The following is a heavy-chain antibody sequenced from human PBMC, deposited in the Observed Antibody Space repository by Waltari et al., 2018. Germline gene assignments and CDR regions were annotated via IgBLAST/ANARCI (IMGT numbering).Heavy chain of an antibody. CDR3: VRYSDSSDFDY. D-gene: IGHD3-22*01. CDR1: GYSISSIYY. CDR2: VSHIGST. V-gene: IGHV4-38-2*02. J-gene: IGHJ4*02. Sequence: QVQLQESGPGLVKPSETLSLSCTVSGYSISSIYYWGWIRQPPGKGLEWIGSVSHIGSTYYNPSLKSRVTISVDTSKNQFSLRVTSVTAADTAVYYCVRYSDSSDFDYWGQGTLVTVSS.